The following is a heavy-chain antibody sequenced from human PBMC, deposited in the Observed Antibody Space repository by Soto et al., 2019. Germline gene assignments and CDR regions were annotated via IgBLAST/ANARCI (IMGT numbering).Heavy chain of an antibody. CDR2: ISSNGVGT. CDR1: GFTLSGYP. D-gene: IGHD6-6*01. J-gene: IGHJ6*04. Sequence: EVQLAESGGGLAQPGGSLRLACRASGFTLSGYPMDWVRQAPGKGLEYVSGISSNGVGTYYANYVQGRCTISRDNSKNTVYPQMGSLRPEDMAVYYCARRARPDFYGMDVWGKGTTVTVSS. CDR3: ARRARPDFYGMDV. V-gene: IGHV3-64*01.